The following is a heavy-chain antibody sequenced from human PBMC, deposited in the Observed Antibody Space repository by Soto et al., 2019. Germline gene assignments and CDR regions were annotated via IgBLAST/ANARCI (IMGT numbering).Heavy chain of an antibody. Sequence: PSETLSLTCTVSGGSISSYYWSWIRQPPGKGLEWIGHIYYSGSTNYNPSHKSRVTISVDTSKNQFSPKLSSVTAADTAVYYWARFQYWDSGTPLFTPGGR. J-gene: IGHJ2*01. V-gene: IGHV4-59*01. CDR3: ARFQYWDSGTPLFTP. CDR1: GGSISSYY. CDR2: IYYSGST. D-gene: IGHD3-10*01.